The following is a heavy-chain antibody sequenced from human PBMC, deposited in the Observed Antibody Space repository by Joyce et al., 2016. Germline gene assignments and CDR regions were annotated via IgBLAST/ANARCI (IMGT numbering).Heavy chain of an antibody. J-gene: IGHJ4*02. D-gene: IGHD4-23*01. CDR1: GFSFSGYY. V-gene: IGHV1-2*02. Sequence: QVQLVQSGAEVKNPGASVKVSCKASGFSFSGYYIHWVRQAPGQGLEWMGWINPDRVDRSYAQKLRGRVTMTRDTSISTVYLELGRLTSDDTTLYYCAREYGGTFYFDYWGQVTLVAVSS. CDR2: INPDRVDR. CDR3: AREYGGTFYFDY.